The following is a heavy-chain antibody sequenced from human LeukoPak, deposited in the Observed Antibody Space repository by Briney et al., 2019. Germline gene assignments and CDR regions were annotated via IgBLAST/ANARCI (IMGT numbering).Heavy chain of an antibody. D-gene: IGHD3-22*01. CDR1: GFTFSNYA. CDR3: AKTHYYDSSGVPGDY. V-gene: IGHV3-23*01. Sequence: GGSLRLSCETSGFTFSNYAMSWVRQAPGRGLEWVSGISYGDGGTYYADSVKGRFTISRDNSKNTLSLQMNSLRAEDTAVYYCAKTHYYDSSGVPGDYWGQGTLVTVSS. CDR2: ISYGDGGT. J-gene: IGHJ4*02.